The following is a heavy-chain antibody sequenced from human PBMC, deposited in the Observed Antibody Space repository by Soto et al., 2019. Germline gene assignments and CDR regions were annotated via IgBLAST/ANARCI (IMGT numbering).Heavy chain of an antibody. CDR1: GFIFSDYY. V-gene: IGHV3-11*01. D-gene: IGHD4-17*01. Sequence: QVLLVESGGGLVKPGGSLRFSCATSGFIFSDYYMHWIRQAPGKGLEWISYISGNGRIIQYADSAKGRFTISRDNAQNSLYLQMNSLRAEDTALYFCARDFDADSRTDFDYWGQGTLVTVSS. J-gene: IGHJ4*02. CDR3: ARDFDADSRTDFDY. CDR2: ISGNGRII.